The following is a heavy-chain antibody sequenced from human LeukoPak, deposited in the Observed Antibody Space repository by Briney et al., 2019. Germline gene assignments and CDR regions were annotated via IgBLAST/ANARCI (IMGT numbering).Heavy chain of an antibody. CDR2: ISGSGGST. CDR3: ARDRTHSF. J-gene: IGHJ2*01. Sequence: GGSLRLSCAASGFTFSSYGMSWVRQAPGKGLEWVSAISGSGGSTYYADSVKGRFTISRDNAQNSLYLQMNSLRAEDTAVYYCARDRTHSFWGRGTLVTVSS. V-gene: IGHV3-23*01. D-gene: IGHD2-21*01. CDR1: GFTFSSYG.